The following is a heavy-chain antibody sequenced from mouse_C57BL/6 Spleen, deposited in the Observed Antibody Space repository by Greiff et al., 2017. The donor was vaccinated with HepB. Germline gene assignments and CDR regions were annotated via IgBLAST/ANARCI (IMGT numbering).Heavy chain of an antibody. CDR3: AKASYGNFYAMDY. D-gene: IGHD2-10*01. CDR1: GYTFTSYW. J-gene: IGHJ4*01. Sequence: VQLQESGAELAKPGASVKLSCKASGYTFTSYWMHWVKQRPGQGLEWIGYINPSSGYTKYNQKFKDKATFTADKSSSTAYMQLSSLTYEDSAVYYCAKASYGNFYAMDYWGQGTSVTVSS. V-gene: IGHV1-7*01. CDR2: INPSSGYT.